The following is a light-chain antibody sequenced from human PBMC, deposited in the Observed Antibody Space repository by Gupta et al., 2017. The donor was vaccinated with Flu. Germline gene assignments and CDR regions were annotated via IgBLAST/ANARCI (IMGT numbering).Light chain of an antibody. V-gene: IGKV4-1*01. J-gene: IGKJ1*01. CDR3: QQDDSTPWT. CDR2: WAS. CDR1: QSALYSSNNKNY. Sequence: SLGERATINCKSSQSALYSSNNKNYLAWYQHKPGQPPKLLIYWASTRESGVPDRFNGSGSGTDFTLTISNLQAEDVAVYYCQQDDSTPWTFGQGTKVEIK.